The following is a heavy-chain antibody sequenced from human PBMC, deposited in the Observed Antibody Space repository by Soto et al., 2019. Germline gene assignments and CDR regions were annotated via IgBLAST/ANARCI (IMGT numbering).Heavy chain of an antibody. CDR3: ARVLYYGSGSYSPYGMDV. D-gene: IGHD3-10*01. CDR1: GVSFNNNG. CDR2: VSPPFRTS. Sequence: QVQLVQSGAEVKKPGSSVKVSCKTSGVSFNNNGIGWVRQAPGHGLEWMGGVSPPFRTSNYARKFQGRISMTADASTGTVNRELRSLTSEDTAQYYGARVLYYGSGSYSPYGMDVWGQGTTVTVSS. J-gene: IGHJ6*02. V-gene: IGHV1-69*01.